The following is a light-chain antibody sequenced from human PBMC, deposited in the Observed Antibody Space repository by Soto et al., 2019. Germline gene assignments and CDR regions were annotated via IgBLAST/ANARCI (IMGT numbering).Light chain of an antibody. J-gene: IGLJ3*02. V-gene: IGLV1-44*01. CDR1: RASIGSNT. CDR2: NNN. Sequence: QSVLTQPPSASGTPGQRVTISCSGSRASIGSNTVTWYQHLPGAAPKLLVYNNNQRPSGVPDRFSGSKSDTSASLAISGLQFEDEAVYYCATWDDSLSGWVFGGGTQLTVL. CDR3: ATWDDSLSGWV.